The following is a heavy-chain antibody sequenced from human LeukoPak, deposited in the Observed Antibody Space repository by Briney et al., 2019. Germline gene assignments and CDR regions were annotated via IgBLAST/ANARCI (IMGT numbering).Heavy chain of an antibody. CDR2: ISSNGGST. Sequence: GGSLRLSCAASGFTFSSYAMHWVRQAPGKGLEYVSAISSNGGSTYYANSVKGRFTISRDNSKNTLYLQMGSLRAEDMAVYYCARGQVLVPGPIMDYWGQGTLVTVSS. CDR1: GFTFSSYA. CDR3: ARGQVLVPGPIMDY. J-gene: IGHJ4*02. V-gene: IGHV3-64*01. D-gene: IGHD6-13*01.